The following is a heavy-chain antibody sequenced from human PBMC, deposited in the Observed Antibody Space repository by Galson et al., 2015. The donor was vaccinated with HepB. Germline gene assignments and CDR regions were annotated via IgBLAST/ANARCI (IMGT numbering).Heavy chain of an antibody. CDR1: GYSFTTYW. Sequence: QSGAEVKKPGESLKISCKGSGYSFTTYWIGWVRQMPGRGLQWMGIIYPGDSDTRYSPSFQGQVTISADKSISTAYLQWSSLKASDTAMYYCARLGWGSGSYYKAPLDYWGQGTLVTVSS. CDR2: IYPGDSDT. D-gene: IGHD3-10*01. V-gene: IGHV5-51*01. J-gene: IGHJ4*02. CDR3: ARLGWGSGSYYKAPLDY.